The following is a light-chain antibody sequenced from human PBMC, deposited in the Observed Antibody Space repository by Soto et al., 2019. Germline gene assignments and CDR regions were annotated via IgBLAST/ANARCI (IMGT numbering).Light chain of an antibody. Sequence: DIQMTQSRSCLAASVGDRVTITCLASQGINIFLAWFQQKPGKAPNLLISAASTLQSGVPSRFSGSGSETEFTLTITSLQPEDSATYYCQQRNSYPRTFGQGTKVDIK. CDR3: QQRNSYPRT. V-gene: IGKV1-9*01. CDR1: QGINIF. J-gene: IGKJ2*01. CDR2: AAS.